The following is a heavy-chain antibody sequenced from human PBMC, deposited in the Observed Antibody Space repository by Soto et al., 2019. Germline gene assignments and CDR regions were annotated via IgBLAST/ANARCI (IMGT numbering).Heavy chain of an antibody. V-gene: IGHV4-34*01. D-gene: IGHD3-22*01. CDR1: GGSFSGYY. J-gene: IGHJ4*02. CDR3: ARGQQKIYYYDSSGYYYYFDY. Sequence: PSETLSLTCAVYGGSFSGYYWSWIRQPPGKGLEWIGEINHSGSTNYNPPLKSRVTISVDTSKNQLSLKLSSVTDAETAVYYCARGQQKIYYYDSSGYYYYFDYCGQGTLVTVYS. CDR2: INHSGST.